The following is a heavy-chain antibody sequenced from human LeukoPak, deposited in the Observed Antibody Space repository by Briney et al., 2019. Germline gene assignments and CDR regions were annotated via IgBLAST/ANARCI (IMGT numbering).Heavy chain of an antibody. CDR3: ARVTRNSGWFFDY. CDR2: TAHRGST. Sequence: SETLSLTCDVSGYSISGGYFWGWIRQPPGMGLEWIGSTAHRGSTYYNPSLKGRVSISIDGSKNQFSLSLTSVTAADTAIYYCARVTRNSGWFFDYWGQGTLATVSP. CDR1: GYSISGGYF. V-gene: IGHV4-38-2*01. J-gene: IGHJ4*02. D-gene: IGHD6-19*01.